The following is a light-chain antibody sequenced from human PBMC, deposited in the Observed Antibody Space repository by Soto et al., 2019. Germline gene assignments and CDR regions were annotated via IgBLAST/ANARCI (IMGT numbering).Light chain of an antibody. V-gene: IGLV3-21*04. J-gene: IGLJ2*01. CDR1: NIGGKS. CDR3: QVWGSNADPYVV. CDR2: NDD. Sequence: SYELTQPPSVSVAPGKTASITCGGNNIGGKSVHWYQLKPGQAPVLIIYNDDGRPSGIPERFFGSNSGNTATLTVSWVEAGDEADYYCQVWGSNADPYVVFGGGTKLTVL.